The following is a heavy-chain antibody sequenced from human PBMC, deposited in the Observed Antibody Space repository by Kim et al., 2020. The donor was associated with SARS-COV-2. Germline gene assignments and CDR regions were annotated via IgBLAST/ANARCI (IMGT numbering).Heavy chain of an antibody. D-gene: IGHD6-6*01. V-gene: IGHV3-23*01. J-gene: IGHJ4*02. CDR1: GVTFDTYA. CDR2: ISYHGRDT. Sequence: GGSLRLSCAVSGVTFDTYAMSWVRQAPGKGLEWVSGISYHGRDTDYADSVKGRFTISRDNSNNTLYLQMNSLRAEDTAVYFCAKGHITARQSWDYWGQGTLVTVSS. CDR3: AKGHITARQSWDY.